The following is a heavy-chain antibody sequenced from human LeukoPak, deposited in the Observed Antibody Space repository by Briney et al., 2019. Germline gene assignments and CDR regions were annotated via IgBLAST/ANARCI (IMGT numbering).Heavy chain of an antibody. J-gene: IGHJ4*02. CDR3: ARVDSDCSGGSCYTGLFDY. V-gene: IGHV3-20*04. CDR1: GFTFDDYA. CDR2: INSKGGSL. Sequence: GRSLRLSCAASGFTFDDYAMGWVRQAPGRGLEWVSGINSKGGSLGYADSVKGRFTISRDTAKNSLYLQMNSLRAEDTALYYCARVDSDCSGGSCYTGLFDYWGQGTLVTVSS. D-gene: IGHD2-15*01.